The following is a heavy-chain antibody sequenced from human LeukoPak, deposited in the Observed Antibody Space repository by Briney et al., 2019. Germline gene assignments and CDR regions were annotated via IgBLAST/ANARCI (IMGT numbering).Heavy chain of an antibody. D-gene: IGHD2-8*01. CDR3: ARDVRTNFFMDV. Sequence: PSETLSLTCTVSGGSISSSSYYWGWIRQPPGKGLEWIGSIYYSGNTYYNPSLNSRVTISVDTSKNQFSLKLSFVTAADTAVYYCARDVRTNFFMDVWGKGTTVTVSS. CDR2: IYYSGNT. CDR1: GGSISSSSYY. V-gene: IGHV4-39*07. J-gene: IGHJ6*03.